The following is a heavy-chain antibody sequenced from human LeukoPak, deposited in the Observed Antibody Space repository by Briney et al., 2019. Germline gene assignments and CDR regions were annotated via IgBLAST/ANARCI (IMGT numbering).Heavy chain of an antibody. Sequence: QPGGPLRLSCAASGFTFSTYGMNWVRQAPGKGLEWVSYISTSPSTIYYADSVKGRFTISRDNAKKSMYLQMNSLRAEDTAVYYCARAEGIDYWGQGTLVTVSS. CDR2: ISTSPSTI. V-gene: IGHV3-48*01. CDR3: ARAEGIDY. CDR1: GFTFSTYG. J-gene: IGHJ4*02.